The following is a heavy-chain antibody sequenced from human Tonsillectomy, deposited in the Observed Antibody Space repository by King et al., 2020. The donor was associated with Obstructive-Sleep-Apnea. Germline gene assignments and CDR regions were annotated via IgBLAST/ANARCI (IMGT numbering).Heavy chain of an antibody. J-gene: IGHJ5*01. CDR3: AKDQSQWLVAYNWFDS. D-gene: IGHD6-19*01. Sequence: VQLVESGGRLVRPGGSLRLSCAASGFSFSNYWMHWVRQTPGKGPVWVSRINGDGSDTSHADSVKGRFTISRDNAKNTLYLQMNSLRAEDTAVYYCAKDQSQWLVAYNWFDSWGQGTLVTVSS. CDR2: INGDGSDT. CDR1: GFSFSNYW. V-gene: IGHV3-74*01.